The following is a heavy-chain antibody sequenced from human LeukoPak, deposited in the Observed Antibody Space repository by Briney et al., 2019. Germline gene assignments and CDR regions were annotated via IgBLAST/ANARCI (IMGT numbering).Heavy chain of an antibody. CDR3: ARDRYYYGSSYYYYYGMDV. Sequence: SETLSLTCAVFGGSFSSYYWSWIQQPPGKGLEWIGYIYYGGSTNYNPSLKSRVNISVDTSKNQFSLKLSSGTAADTAVYYCARDRYYYGSSYYYYYGMDVWGQGTTVTVSS. D-gene: IGHD3-10*01. CDR1: GGSFSSYY. J-gene: IGHJ6*02. CDR2: IYYGGST. V-gene: IGHV4-59*01.